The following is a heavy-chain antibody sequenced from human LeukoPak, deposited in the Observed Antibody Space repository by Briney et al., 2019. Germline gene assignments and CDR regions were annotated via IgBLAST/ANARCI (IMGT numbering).Heavy chain of an antibody. J-gene: IGHJ1*01. CDR3: ARAVAAADAEYFQH. CDR1: GGSISGYY. CDR2: LYYMRGA. D-gene: IGHD6-13*01. V-gene: IGHV4-59*01. Sequence: SETLSLTCTVSGGSISGYYWNWSRQPSGKGVEWIVNLYYMRGAWYKSSLKSRVTTSVDTSRNEFSLKLSSVTAADTAVYYCARAVAAADAEYFQHWGQGTLVLVSS.